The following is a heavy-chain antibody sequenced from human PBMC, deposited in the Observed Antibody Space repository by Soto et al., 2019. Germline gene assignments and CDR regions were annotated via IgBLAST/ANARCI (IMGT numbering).Heavy chain of an antibody. CDR3: ARVGTSTQFVELRGSYGIDV. D-gene: IGHD3-10*01. Sequence: PGGSLRLSCAASGFTFSSYDMHWVRQAPGKGLEWVAVIWHDGSNKYHADSVKGRFTISRDNSKNTLYLQMNSLRAEDTAVYYCARVGTSTQFVELRGSYGIDVWGQGTTVTGSS. CDR1: GFTFSSYD. V-gene: IGHV3-33*08. J-gene: IGHJ6*02. CDR2: IWHDGSNK.